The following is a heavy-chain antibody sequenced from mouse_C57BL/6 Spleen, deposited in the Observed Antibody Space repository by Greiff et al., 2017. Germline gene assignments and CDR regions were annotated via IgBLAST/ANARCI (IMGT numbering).Heavy chain of an antibody. CDR3: AIDNCYGSDYFDY. V-gene: IGHV5-4*01. Sequence: EVKLMESGGGLVKPGGSLKLSCAASGFTFSSYAMSWVRQTPEKRLEWVATISDGGSYTYYPDNVKGRITISRDNAKNHLYLQMSHLKSEDTAMYYCAIDNCYGSDYFDYWGQGTTLTVSS. CDR1: GFTFSSYA. CDR2: ISDGGSYT. D-gene: IGHD1-1*01. J-gene: IGHJ2*01.